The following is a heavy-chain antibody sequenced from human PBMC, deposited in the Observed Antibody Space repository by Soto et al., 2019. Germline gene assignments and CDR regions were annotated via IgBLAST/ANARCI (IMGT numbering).Heavy chain of an antibody. D-gene: IGHD5-12*01. V-gene: IGHV5-51*01. CDR3: AKVTRGFPDH. J-gene: IGHJ5*02. CDR2: VFPGDSES. CDR1: GYSFTTYW. Sequence: GESLKISCKTSGYSFTTYWIAWVRQMPGEGPEWMGMVFPGDSESRYSPAFQGQVTISADKSITTAYLQWSSLKASDTAMYYCAKVTRGFPDHCGQRTLVTVSS.